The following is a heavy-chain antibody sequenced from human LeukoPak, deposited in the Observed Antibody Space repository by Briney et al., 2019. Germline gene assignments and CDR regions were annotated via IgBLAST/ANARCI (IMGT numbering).Heavy chain of an antibody. V-gene: IGHV4-59*11. Sequence: SETLSLTCTVSGISITTHYWSWVRQPPGKGLEWIGLIHYSGSTTHTPSLKSPVTISIDTAKNQFSLRLSSVTAADTAVYYCARDIREVGDSHSFDYWGQGALVTVTS. CDR3: ARDIREVGDSHSFDY. D-gene: IGHD1-26*01. CDR2: IHYSGST. J-gene: IGHJ4*02. CDR1: GISITTHY.